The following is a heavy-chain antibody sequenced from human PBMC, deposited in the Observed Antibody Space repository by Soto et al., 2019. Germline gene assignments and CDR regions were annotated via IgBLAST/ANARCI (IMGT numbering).Heavy chain of an antibody. V-gene: IGHV3-21*01. CDR2: ISSSSSYI. CDR3: ARDLPVVAGTDAFDI. D-gene: IGHD6-19*01. J-gene: IGHJ3*02. Sequence: GGSLRLSCAASGFTFSSYSMNWVRQAPGKGLEWVSSISSSSSYIYYADSVEGRFTISRDNAKNSLYLQMNSLRAEDTAVYYCARDLPVVAGTDAFDIWGQGTMVTVS. CDR1: GFTFSSYS.